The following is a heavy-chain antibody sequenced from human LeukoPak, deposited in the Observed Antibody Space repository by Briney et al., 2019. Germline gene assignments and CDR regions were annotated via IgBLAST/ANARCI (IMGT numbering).Heavy chain of an antibody. Sequence: GGSLRLSCAASGFTFSSFGMHWVRQSPGKGLICVARIGHDGSGAGYADSVKGRFTISRDNAKSTLYLQMNNCARYQQTGYESDYWGQGTLVTVSS. CDR3: DY. CDR2: IGHDGSGA. J-gene: IGHJ4*02. D-gene: IGHD5-12*01. CDR1: GFTFSSFG. V-gene: IGHV3-74*01.